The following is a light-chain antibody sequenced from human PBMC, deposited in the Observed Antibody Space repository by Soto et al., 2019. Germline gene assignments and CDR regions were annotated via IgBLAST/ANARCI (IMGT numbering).Light chain of an antibody. J-gene: IGKJ2*01. CDR3: QQSYSTLYT. CDR1: QSISSY. V-gene: IGKV1-39*01. Sequence: DIPMTQSPSSLSASVGDRVTITCRASQSISSYLNWYQQKPGKAPKLLIYAASSLQSGVPSSFSGSGSGTDFTLTISSLQPEDFATYYCQQSYSTLYTFGQGTKLDI. CDR2: AAS.